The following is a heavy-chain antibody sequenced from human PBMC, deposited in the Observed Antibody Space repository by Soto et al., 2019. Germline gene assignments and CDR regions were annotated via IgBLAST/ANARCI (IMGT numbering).Heavy chain of an antibody. CDR2: INHSGST. D-gene: IGHD2-21*01. Sequence: QVQLQQWGAGLLKPSETLSLTCAVYGGSFRGYYWSWIRQPPGKGLEWIGEINHSGSTNYNPSLKSRVTISVDTSKNQFSLKLSSVTAADSAVYYCARGFRPHYWGQGTLVTVSS. CDR3: ARGFRPHY. CDR1: GGSFRGYY. V-gene: IGHV4-34*01. J-gene: IGHJ4*02.